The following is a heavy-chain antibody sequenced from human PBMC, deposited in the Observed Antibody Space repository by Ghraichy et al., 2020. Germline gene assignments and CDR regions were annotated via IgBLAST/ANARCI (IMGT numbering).Heavy chain of an antibody. V-gene: IGHV3-66*01. Sequence: GGSLRLSCAASGFTVSSNYMSWVRQAPGKGLEWVSVIYSGGSTYYADSVKGRFTISRDNSKNTLYLQMNSLRAEDTAVYYCASPTVWGVISDAFDIWGQGTMVTVSS. J-gene: IGHJ3*02. CDR3: ASPTVWGVISDAFDI. D-gene: IGHD3-10*02. CDR1: GFTVSSNY. CDR2: IYSGGST.